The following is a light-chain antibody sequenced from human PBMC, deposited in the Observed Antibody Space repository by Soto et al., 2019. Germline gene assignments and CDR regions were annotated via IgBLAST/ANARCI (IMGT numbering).Light chain of an antibody. CDR1: SSDVGGYNY. J-gene: IGLJ2*01. Sequence: QSALTQPASVSGSPGQSITISCTGTSSDVGGYNYVSWYQQHPDNAPKLMIFDVVNRPSGISNRFSGSKSDNTASLTISGLQAEDEADYYCSSYTSSITVVFGGGTKLTVL. CDR3: SSYTSSITVV. CDR2: DVV. V-gene: IGLV2-14*01.